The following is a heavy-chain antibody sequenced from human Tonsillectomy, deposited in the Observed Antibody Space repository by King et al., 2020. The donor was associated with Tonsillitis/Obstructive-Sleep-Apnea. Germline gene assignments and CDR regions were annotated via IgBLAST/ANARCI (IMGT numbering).Heavy chain of an antibody. Sequence: VQLVESGGGLVQPGRSLRLSCTASEFTFGDYAMTWVRQAPGKGLEWIGFIRSKAYGGTTEYAASVKGRFTISRDDSKSIAYLQMNSLKTEDTAMYYCTRDGAVHTSMVLVYWGQGTLVTVSS. CDR2: IRSKAYGGTT. CDR3: TRDGAVHTSMVLVY. CDR1: EFTFGDYA. V-gene: IGHV3-49*04. D-gene: IGHD5-18*01. J-gene: IGHJ4*02.